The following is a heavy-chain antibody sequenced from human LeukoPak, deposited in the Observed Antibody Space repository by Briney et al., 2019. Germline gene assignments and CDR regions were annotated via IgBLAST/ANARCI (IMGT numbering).Heavy chain of an antibody. CDR3: ASGGGELWLPFDY. Sequence: GASVKVSCKASGYTFTSYDINWVRQATGQGLEWMGWMNPNSGGTNYAQKFQGRVTMTRDTSISTAYMELSRLRSDDTAVYYCASGGGELWLPFDYWGQGTLVTVSS. CDR1: GYTFTSYD. J-gene: IGHJ4*02. V-gene: IGHV1-2*02. CDR2: MNPNSGGT. D-gene: IGHD3-16*01.